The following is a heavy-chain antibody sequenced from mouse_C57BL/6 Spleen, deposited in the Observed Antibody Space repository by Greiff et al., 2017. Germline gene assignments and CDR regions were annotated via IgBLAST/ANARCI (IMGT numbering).Heavy chain of an antibody. J-gene: IGHJ2*01. V-gene: IGHV1-52*01. CDR1: GYTFTSYW. CDR3: ARRRGYYDYDGGFDY. Sequence: QVQLQQPGAELVRPGSSVKLSCKASGYTFTSYWMHWVKQRPIQGLEWIGNIDPSDSETHYNQKFKDKATLTVDKSSSTAYMQLSSLTSEDSAVYYCARRRGYYDYDGGFDYGGQGTTLTVSS. D-gene: IGHD2-4*01. CDR2: IDPSDSET.